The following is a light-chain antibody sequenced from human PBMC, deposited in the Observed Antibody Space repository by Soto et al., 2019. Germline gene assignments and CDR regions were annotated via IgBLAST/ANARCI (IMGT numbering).Light chain of an antibody. J-gene: IGLJ1*01. Sequence: QSVLTQPHSVSGAPGQRVTISCTGSSSNIGAGYDVHWYQQLPGTAPKLLIYGNSNRPSGVPDRFSGSKSGTSASLAITGLQAEDEADYYCQSYDSSLSVDVFGTGTQLTVL. V-gene: IGLV1-40*01. CDR2: GNS. CDR3: QSYDSSLSVDV. CDR1: SSNIGAGYD.